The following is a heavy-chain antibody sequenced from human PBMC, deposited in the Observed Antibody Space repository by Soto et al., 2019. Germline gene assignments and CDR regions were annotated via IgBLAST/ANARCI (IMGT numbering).Heavy chain of an antibody. CDR3: ATPTISYTWGV. V-gene: IGHV4-4*02. CDR2: LHHDGTT. D-gene: IGHD3-16*01. J-gene: IGHJ6*02. CDR1: GGPITTTTW. Sequence: QVQLQESGPGLVKPSETLSLTCAVSGGPITTTTWWAWVRLPPGKGLEWIGALHHDGTTNYNPSLESRIPMSLDKSNNHFSLKLTSVTAAYTAIYYCATPTISYTWGVWGRGTTVTVSS.